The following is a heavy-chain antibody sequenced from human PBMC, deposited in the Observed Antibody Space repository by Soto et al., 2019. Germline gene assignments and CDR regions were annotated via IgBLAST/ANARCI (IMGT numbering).Heavy chain of an antibody. CDR3: AQRLREYGLGRERANSFDP. CDR1: GFSLSTTGVG. D-gene: IGHD3-10*01. V-gene: IGHV2-5*02. CDR2: IYCDDDK. J-gene: IGHJ5*02. Sequence: QITLKESGPTLVRPTQTLTLTCTFSGFSLSTTGVGVGWIRQPPGKALEWLALIYCDDDKRYSPSLKSRLTTPKYPCQPGVILTRTNMDPADTASYYCAQRLREYGLGRERANSFDPWGQGTLVSVSS.